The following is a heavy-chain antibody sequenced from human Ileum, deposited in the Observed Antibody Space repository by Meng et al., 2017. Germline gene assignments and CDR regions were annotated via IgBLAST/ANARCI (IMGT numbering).Heavy chain of an antibody. CDR1: GGSFSGYY. Sequence: SETLSLTCAVYGGSFSGYYWSWIRQPPGKGLEWIGEINHSGSTNYNPSLKSRVTISVDTSKNQFSLKLSSVTAADTAVYYCARQSLVTYYYGSGSYYPGYWYFDLWGRGTLVTVSS. CDR2: INHSGST. V-gene: IGHV4-34*01. J-gene: IGHJ2*01. D-gene: IGHD3-10*01. CDR3: ARQSLVTYYYGSGSYYPGYWYFDL.